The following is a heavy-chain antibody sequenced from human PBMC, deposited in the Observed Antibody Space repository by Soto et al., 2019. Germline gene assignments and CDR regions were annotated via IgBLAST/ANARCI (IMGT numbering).Heavy chain of an antibody. J-gene: IGHJ4*02. CDR2: IYWDDDT. V-gene: IGHV2-5*02. CDR1: GFSLTTSGVG. D-gene: IGHD3-3*01. Sequence: QITLNESGPTVVRPTETLTLTCRFSGFSLTTSGVGVGWIRQSPGQAPEWLALIYWDDDTRYSASLKSRLTITKETSKNLVVLTVSDLDPTDTATYYCAHRVLRTVFGLVTSTAIYFDFWGQGTPVAVSS. CDR3: AHRVLRTVFGLVTSTAIYFDF.